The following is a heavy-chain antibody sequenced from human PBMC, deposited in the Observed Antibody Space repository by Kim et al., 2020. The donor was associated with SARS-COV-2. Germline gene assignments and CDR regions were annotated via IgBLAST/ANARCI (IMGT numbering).Heavy chain of an antibody. CDR2: M. Sequence: MGDADSVKSRFTISRDNAKNSLYLQMTSLRAEDTALYYCAKDSSSWLIDDWGAGTLVTGSS. CDR3: AKDSSSWLIDD. D-gene: IGHD6-13*01. J-gene: IGHJ4*02. V-gene: IGHV3-9*01.